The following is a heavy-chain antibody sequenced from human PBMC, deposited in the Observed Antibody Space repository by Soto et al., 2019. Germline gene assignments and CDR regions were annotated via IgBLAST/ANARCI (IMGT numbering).Heavy chain of an antibody. CDR3: AGRTFGGDS. D-gene: IGHD3-16*01. J-gene: IGHJ5*02. CDR2: VSYSGST. Sequence: QLQLQETGPGLVRPSETLSLTCTVSGGSTGSSRYSWGWIRQPPGKGLEWMGSVSYSGSTYYNPSLKRRVTISLDTPKNRVSLKLTSVTAADTAMYYCAGRTFGGDSWGQGTLVTVSS. CDR1: GGSTGSSRYS. V-gene: IGHV4-39*01.